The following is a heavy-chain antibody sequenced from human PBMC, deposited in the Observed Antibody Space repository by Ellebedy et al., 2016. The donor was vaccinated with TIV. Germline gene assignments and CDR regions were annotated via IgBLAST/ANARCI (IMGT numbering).Heavy chain of an antibody. CDR2: IYYSGST. D-gene: IGHD1-14*01. Sequence: SETLSLXXTVSGGSISSGGYYWSWIRQHPGKGLEWIGYIYYSGSTYYNPSLKSRVTISVDTSKNQFSLKLSSVTAADTAVYYCASTRRPGRYYFDYWGQGTLVTVSS. CDR1: GGSISSGGYY. J-gene: IGHJ4*02. CDR3: ASTRRPGRYYFDY. V-gene: IGHV4-31*03.